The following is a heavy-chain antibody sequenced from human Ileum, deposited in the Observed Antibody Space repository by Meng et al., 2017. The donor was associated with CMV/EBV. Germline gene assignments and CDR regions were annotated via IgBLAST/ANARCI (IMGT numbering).Heavy chain of an antibody. CDR1: FTFSDHA. D-gene: IGHD1-1*01. CDR3: ATGNGVISTEQGGFDL. CDR2: ISPSGNSR. J-gene: IGHJ3*01. V-gene: IGHV3-21*01. Sequence: FTFSDHAMNWVRQSPAKGLEWVSSISPSGNSRTHSDSLEGRFTISRDNAKNSLFLEMHSLRGEDTAVYYCATGNGVISTEQGGFDLWGQGTMVTVSS.